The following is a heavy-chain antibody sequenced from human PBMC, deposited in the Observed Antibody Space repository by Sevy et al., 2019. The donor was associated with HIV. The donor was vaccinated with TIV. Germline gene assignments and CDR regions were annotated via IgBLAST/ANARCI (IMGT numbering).Heavy chain of an antibody. Sequence: ASVKVSCKASGYTFSALDINWVRQATGQGGEWMGWMNPNTGQTDYSQRFQGRVTMTRDTSISTAYMELHSLSSDDTAIYYCARGIAAGVDYWGQGTQVTVSS. D-gene: IGHD6-13*01. V-gene: IGHV1-8*01. CDR2: MNPNTGQT. J-gene: IGHJ4*02. CDR3: ARGIAAGVDY. CDR1: GYTFSALD.